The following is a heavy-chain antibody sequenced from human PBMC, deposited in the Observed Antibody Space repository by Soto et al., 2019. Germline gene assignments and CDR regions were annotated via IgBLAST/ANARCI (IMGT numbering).Heavy chain of an antibody. Sequence: GGSLRLSCAASGFTFSSYSMNWVRQAPGKGLEWVSSISSSSSYIYYADSVKGRFTISRDNAKNSLYLQMNSLRAEDTAVYYCARAEEQDCSSTSCYLWSAFDIWGQGTMVTVSS. D-gene: IGHD2-2*01. CDR1: GFTFSSYS. V-gene: IGHV3-21*01. CDR3: ARAEEQDCSSTSCYLWSAFDI. J-gene: IGHJ3*02. CDR2: ISSSSSYI.